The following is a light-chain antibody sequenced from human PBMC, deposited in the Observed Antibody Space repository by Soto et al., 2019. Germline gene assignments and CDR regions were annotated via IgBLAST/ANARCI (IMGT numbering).Light chain of an antibody. J-gene: IGKJ1*01. CDR1: QTISSW. V-gene: IGKV1-5*03. Sequence: DIQMTQSPSTLSGSVGDRVTITCRASQTISSWLAWYQQKPGKAPKLLIYKASTLKSGVPSRFSGSGSGTEFTLNISSLQPDDFAMYYCQHYNSYEEEFGPGTK. CDR3: QHYNSYEEE. CDR2: KAS.